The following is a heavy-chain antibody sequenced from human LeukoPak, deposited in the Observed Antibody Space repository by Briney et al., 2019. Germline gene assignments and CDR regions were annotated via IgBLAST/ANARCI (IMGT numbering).Heavy chain of an antibody. J-gene: IGHJ3*02. CDR2: ISGSGGST. V-gene: IGHV3-23*01. CDR3: AKEKGYYYDSSGYYRKRIDAFDI. D-gene: IGHD3-22*01. CDR1: GYTFSSYG. Sequence: SGGSLRLSCAASGYTFSSYGMSWVRQTPGKGLEWVSDISGSGGSTYYADSVKGRFTISRDNSKNTRYLQMNSLRAEDTAVYYCAKEKGYYYDSSGYYRKRIDAFDIWGQGTMVTVSS.